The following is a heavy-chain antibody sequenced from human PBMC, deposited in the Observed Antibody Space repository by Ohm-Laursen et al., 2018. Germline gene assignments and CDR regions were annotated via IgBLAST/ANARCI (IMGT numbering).Heavy chain of an antibody. V-gene: IGHV4-59*07. J-gene: IGHJ3*02. CDR1: GGSISSYY. Sequence: SDTLSLTCTASGGSISSYYWSWIRQPPGKGLEWIGYIYYSGTTNYNPSLKSRVTISLNTSKNQFSLKLSSVTAADTAVYYCARRGHAFDIWGQGTMVTVSS. CDR3: ARRGHAFDI. CDR2: IYYSGTT.